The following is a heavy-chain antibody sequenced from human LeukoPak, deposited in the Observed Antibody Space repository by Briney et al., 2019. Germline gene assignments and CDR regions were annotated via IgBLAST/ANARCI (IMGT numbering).Heavy chain of an antibody. Sequence: GGSLRLSCAASGFTFSNAWMSWVRQAPGKGLVWVGRIKSKTDGGTTDYAAPVKGRFTISRDDSKNTLYLQMNSLKTEDTAVYYCTTDPVRYSPGYWGQGTLVTVSS. V-gene: IGHV3-15*01. D-gene: IGHD5-18*01. J-gene: IGHJ4*02. CDR3: TTDPVRYSPGY. CDR2: IKSKTDGGTT. CDR1: GFTFSNAW.